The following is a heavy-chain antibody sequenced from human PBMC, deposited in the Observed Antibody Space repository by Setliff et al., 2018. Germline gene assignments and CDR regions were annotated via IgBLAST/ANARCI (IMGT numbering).Heavy chain of an antibody. V-gene: IGHV4-4*08. D-gene: IGHD2-2*01. J-gene: IGHJ6*03. CDR3: AREPTRTGGFYYLDV. CDR1: GGSIRGFY. Sequence: PSETLSLTCTVSGGSIRGFYWNWIRQPPGKGLEWIGYIYSSGSTNYNPSLKSRVAISRDTSTNQLSLELRSVTAADTAVYYCAREPTRTGGFYYLDVWGEGTTVTVSS. CDR2: IYSSGST.